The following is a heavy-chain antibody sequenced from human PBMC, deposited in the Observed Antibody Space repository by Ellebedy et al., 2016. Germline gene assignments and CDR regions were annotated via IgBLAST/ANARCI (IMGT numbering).Heavy chain of an antibody. Sequence: SETLSLTCTVSGGSISSGDSYWSWIRQPPGKGLEWIGYIYYSGNTYYNPPLKSRVTMSVDTSKNQFSLKLSSVTAADTAVYYCARVAHCSGGSCYLGWFDPWGQGTLVTVSS. CDR1: GGSISSGDSY. J-gene: IGHJ5*02. D-gene: IGHD2-15*01. V-gene: IGHV4-30-4*01. CDR2: IYYSGNT. CDR3: ARVAHCSGGSCYLGWFDP.